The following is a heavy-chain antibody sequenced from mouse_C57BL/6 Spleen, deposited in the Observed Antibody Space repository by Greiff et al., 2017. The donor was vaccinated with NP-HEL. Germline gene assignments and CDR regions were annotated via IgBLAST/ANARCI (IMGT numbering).Heavy chain of an antibody. CDR1: GYTFTDYY. D-gene: IGHD2-10*01. CDR3: ARLPYYGNYGEDYYYAMDY. Sequence: VHLVESGAELVRPGASVKLSCKASGYTFTDYYINWVKQRPGQGLEWIARIYPGSGNTYYNEKFKGKATLTAEKSSSTAYMQLSSLTSEDSAVYFCARLPYYGNYGEDYYYAMDYWGQGTSVTVSS. J-gene: IGHJ4*01. V-gene: IGHV1-76*01. CDR2: IYPGSGNT.